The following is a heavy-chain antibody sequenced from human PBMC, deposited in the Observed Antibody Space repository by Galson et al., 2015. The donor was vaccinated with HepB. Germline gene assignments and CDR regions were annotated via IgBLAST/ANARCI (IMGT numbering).Heavy chain of an antibody. V-gene: IGHV3-48*04. D-gene: IGHD2-2*02. J-gene: IGHJ6*02. CDR3: ARDRYPYGMNV. CDR2: ISNSGNTI. CDR1: GFTFSSYS. Sequence: SLRLSCAASGFTFSSYSMNWVRQAPGKGLEWVSYISNSGNTIYYGHSVKGRFTISRDNAKNSLYLQMNSLRAEDTALYYCARDRYPYGMNVWGQGTTVTVSS.